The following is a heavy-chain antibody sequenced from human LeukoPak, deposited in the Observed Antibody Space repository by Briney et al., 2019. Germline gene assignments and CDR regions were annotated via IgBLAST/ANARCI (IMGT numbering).Heavy chain of an antibody. J-gene: IGHJ5*02. CDR1: GGSFSGYY. D-gene: IGHD4-11*01. CDR2: INHSGST. Sequence: SETLSLTCAVYGGSFSGYYWSWIRRPPGKGLEWIGEINHSGSTNYNPSLKSRVTISVDMSKNQISLRLSSVTAADTAVYYCARRPKLNDYMRNWFDPWGQGTLVTVSS. V-gene: IGHV4-34*01. CDR3: ARRPKLNDYMRNWFDP.